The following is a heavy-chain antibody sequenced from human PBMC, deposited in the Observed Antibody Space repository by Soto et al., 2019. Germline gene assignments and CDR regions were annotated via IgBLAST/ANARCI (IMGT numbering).Heavy chain of an antibody. CDR2: IKQDGSEK. CDR3: ARVAPDLITISGYFDY. D-gene: IGHD3-3*01. CDR1: GFTFSSYW. Sequence: EVQLVESGGGLVQPGGSLRLSCAASGFTFSSYWMSWVRQAPGKGLEWVANIKQDGSEKYYVDSVKGRFTISRDNAKNSLYLQMNSLRAEDTAVYYCARVAPDLITISGYFDYWGQGTLVTVSS. V-gene: IGHV3-7*01. J-gene: IGHJ4*02.